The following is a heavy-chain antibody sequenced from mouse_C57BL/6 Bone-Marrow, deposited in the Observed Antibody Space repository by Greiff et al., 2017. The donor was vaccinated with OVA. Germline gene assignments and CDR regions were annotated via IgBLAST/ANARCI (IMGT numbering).Heavy chain of an antibody. J-gene: IGHJ3*01. Sequence: VQVVESGAELMKPGASVKLSCKATGYTFTGYWIEWVKQRPGHGLEWIGEILPGSGSTNYNEKFKGKATFTADTSSNPAYMQLSSLTTEDSAIYYCASLYDSPAYWGQGTLVTVSA. CDR2: ILPGSGST. V-gene: IGHV1-9*01. CDR1: GYTFTGYW. CDR3: ASLYDSPAY. D-gene: IGHD2-4*01.